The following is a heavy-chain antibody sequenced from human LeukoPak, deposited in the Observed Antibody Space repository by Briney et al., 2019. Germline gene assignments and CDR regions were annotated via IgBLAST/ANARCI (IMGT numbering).Heavy chain of an antibody. J-gene: IGHJ4*02. V-gene: IGHV4-59*13. D-gene: IGHD6-13*01. Sequence: SETLSLTCAVSGGSLNSYYWNWIRQPPGQGLEWSGFIHVSGSTNYNPSLKRRVAISVDTSKNHFSLELSSVTAADTAVYYCARGGRSRWRIGYYFDYWGQGTLVTVSS. CDR2: IHVSGST. CDR3: ARGGRSRWRIGYYFDY. CDR1: GGSLNSYY.